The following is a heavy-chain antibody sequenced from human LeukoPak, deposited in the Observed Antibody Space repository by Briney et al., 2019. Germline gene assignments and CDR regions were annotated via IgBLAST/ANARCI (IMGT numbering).Heavy chain of an antibody. CDR1: GFSFNIYW. J-gene: IGHJ4*02. CDR3: ARDIQLHD. Sequence: GGSLRLSCAASGFSFNIYWMSWVRQAPGKGLEWVANINHDGSEKYYVDSVKGRFTISRDNAENSLYLQMNSLRAEDTAVYYCARDIQLHDWGQGTLVTVSS. D-gene: IGHD5-18*01. V-gene: IGHV3-7*03. CDR2: INHDGSEK.